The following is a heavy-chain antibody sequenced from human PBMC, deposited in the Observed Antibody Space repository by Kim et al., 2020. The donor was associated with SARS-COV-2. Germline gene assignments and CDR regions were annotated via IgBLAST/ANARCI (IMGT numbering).Heavy chain of an antibody. D-gene: IGHD6-19*01. CDR3: TRLSSSGWYNYFDY. CDR2: IYYSGST. Sequence: SETLSLTCSVSGGSISSYYWSWIRQPPGKGLEWIGYIYYSGSTNYNPSLNSRVTISVDTSKNQFSLKLSSVTAADTAFYYCTRLSSSGWYNYFDYWGQGTLVTVSS. J-gene: IGHJ4*02. V-gene: IGHV4-59*08. CDR1: GGSISSYY.